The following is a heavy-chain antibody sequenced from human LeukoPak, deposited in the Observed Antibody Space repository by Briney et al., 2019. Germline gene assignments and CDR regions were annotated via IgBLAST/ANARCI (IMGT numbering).Heavy chain of an antibody. CDR2: IKSDGTST. CDR1: GFTFSTHW. Sequence: GGSLRLSCAVSGFTFSTHWMHWVRQAPQKGLVWVSRIKSDGTSTTYADSVKGRFTISRDNAKNTLYLQMNSLGVEDTAVYYCGRGSPTSCTGGNCYHTDHWGPGTLVTVSS. J-gene: IGHJ4*02. V-gene: IGHV3-74*01. CDR3: GRGSPTSCTGGNCYHTDH. D-gene: IGHD2-15*01.